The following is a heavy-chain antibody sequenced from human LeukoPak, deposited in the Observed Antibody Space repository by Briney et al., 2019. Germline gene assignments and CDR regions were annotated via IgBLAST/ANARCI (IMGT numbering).Heavy chain of an antibody. J-gene: IGHJ2*01. V-gene: IGHV4-59*01. CDR3: ARVLKTGTTGYYFDL. CDR2: SYNSGNT. CDR1: GGSISNYY. Sequence: SETLSLTCTVSGGSISNYYWSWIRQPPGKGLEWIGYSYNSGNTNYNPSLRSRATISVDKSKNQFSLNLTSATAADTAIYYCARVLKTGTTGYYFDLWGRGTLVTVSS. D-gene: IGHD3-9*01.